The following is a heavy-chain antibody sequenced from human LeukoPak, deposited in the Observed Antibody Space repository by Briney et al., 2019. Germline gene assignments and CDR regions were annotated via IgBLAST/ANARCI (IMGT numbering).Heavy chain of an antibody. CDR2: ISSSSSYI. D-gene: IGHD6-19*01. CDR3: ATGASGWSTVTSPRD. Sequence: GGSLRLSCAASGFTFSSYSVNWVRQAPGKGLEWVSSISSSSSYIYYADSVKGRFTISRDNAKNSLYLQMNSLRAEDTAVYYCATGASGWSTVTSPRDWGQGTLVTVSS. CDR1: GFTFSSYS. J-gene: IGHJ4*02. V-gene: IGHV3-21*01.